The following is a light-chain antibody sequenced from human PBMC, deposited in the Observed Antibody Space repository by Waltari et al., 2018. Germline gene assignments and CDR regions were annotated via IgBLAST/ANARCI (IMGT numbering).Light chain of an antibody. Sequence: QSALTQPRSVSGSPGQSVTISCTGTSSDVGGYIYVSWYQQHPGRAPKLIIYAVDKRPPGVPDRFSGSKSGNPASLPISGLQADDESDFYCCSYAASIHWLFGGGTKVTVL. J-gene: IGLJ3*02. V-gene: IGLV2-11*01. CDR2: AVD. CDR3: CSYAASIHWL. CDR1: SSDVGGYIY.